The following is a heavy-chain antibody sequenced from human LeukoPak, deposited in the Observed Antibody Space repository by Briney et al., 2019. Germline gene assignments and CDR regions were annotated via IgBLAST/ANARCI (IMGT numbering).Heavy chain of an antibody. CDR2: INPNSGGT. V-gene: IGHV1-2*02. CDR1: GYTFTGYY. Sequence: ASVKVSCKASGYTFTGYYMNWVRQAPGQGLEWMGWINPNSGGTNYAQKFQGRVTMTRDTSITTAYMELSRLRSDDTAVYYCARSSAPYYFDYWGQGTLVTVSS. CDR3: ARSSAPYYFDY. J-gene: IGHJ4*02.